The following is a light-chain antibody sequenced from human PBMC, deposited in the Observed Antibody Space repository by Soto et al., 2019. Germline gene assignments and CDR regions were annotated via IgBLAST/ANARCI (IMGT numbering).Light chain of an antibody. V-gene: IGLV2-14*01. CDR2: EVS. CDR3: SSYADSTTL. CDR1: SSDVGGYNY. J-gene: IGLJ2*01. Sequence: QSALTQPASVSGPPGQSITISCTGTSSDVGGYNYVSWYQQYPGKAPKLMIYEVSNRPSGVSNRFSGSKSGNTASLTISGLQAEDEADYYCSSYADSTTLFGGGTKLTVL.